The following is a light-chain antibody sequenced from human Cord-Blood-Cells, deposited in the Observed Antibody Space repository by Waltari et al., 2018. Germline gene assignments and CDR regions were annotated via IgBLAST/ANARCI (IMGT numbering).Light chain of an antibody. CDR3: CSYAGSSTFYV. J-gene: IGLJ1*01. CDR2: EVS. CDR1: SRDVGSLNL. Sequence: QSALTPPASVSGSPCKSTTIPCPGTSRDVGSLNLSPWYQQHPGKAPKLMIYEVSKWPSGVSNRFSGSKSDNTASLTISGLQAEDEADYYCCSYAGSSTFYVFGTGTKVTVL. V-gene: IGLV2-23*02.